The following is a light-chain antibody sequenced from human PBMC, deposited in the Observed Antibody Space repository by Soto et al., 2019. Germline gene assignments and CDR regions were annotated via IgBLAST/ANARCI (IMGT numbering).Light chain of an antibody. CDR2: EVS. J-gene: IGLJ2*01. V-gene: IGLV2-8*01. CDR1: SSDVGGYHY. CDR3: SSYAGSNNLV. Sequence: QSALTQPPSASWSPGQSVTISCTGTSSDVGGYHYVSWYQQHPGKAPKLMIYEVSKRPSGVPDRFSGSKSGNTASLTVSGLQAEDEADYYCSSYAGSNNLVFGGGTQLTVL.